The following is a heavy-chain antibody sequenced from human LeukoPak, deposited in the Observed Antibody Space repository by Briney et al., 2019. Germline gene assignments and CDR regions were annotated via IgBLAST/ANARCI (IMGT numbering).Heavy chain of an antibody. CDR1: GFTFSNYY. D-gene: IGHD1-7*01. CDR2: ISSSGITT. J-gene: IGHJ5*02. V-gene: IGHV3-11*01. CDR3: ARADNWNYPYYFDP. Sequence: PGGSLRLSCAASGFTFSNYYMSWIRQAPGKGLEWVSYISSSGITTYYADAVKGRFTISRDNAKKSMYLQMNSLRAEDTALYYCARADNWNYPYYFDPWGQGTLVIVSS.